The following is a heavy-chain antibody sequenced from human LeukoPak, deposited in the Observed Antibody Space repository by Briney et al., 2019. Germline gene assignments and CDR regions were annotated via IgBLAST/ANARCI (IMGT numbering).Heavy chain of an antibody. CDR2: IIPIFGTA. CDR3: ARAYYYGSGERIDAFDI. V-gene: IGHV1-69*05. CDR1: CGTFSSYA. Sequence: SVKVSCKASCGTFSSYAISWVRQAPGQGLEWMGGIIPIFGTANYAQKFQGRVTITTDESTSTAYMELSSLRSEDTAVYYCARAYYYGSGERIDAFDIWGQGTMVTVSS. J-gene: IGHJ3*02. D-gene: IGHD3-10*01.